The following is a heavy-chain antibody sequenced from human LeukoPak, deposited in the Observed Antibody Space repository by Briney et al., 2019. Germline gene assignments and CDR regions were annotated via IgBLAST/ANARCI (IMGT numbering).Heavy chain of an antibody. J-gene: IGHJ4*02. Sequence: GGSLRLSCAASGFTFSSYGMHWVRQAPGKGLECVAIISYDGSNKYYTDSVKGRFTISRDNSKNTLYLRMNSLRAEDTAVYYCAKSGIEAAGSLVYFDYWGQGTLVTASS. CDR1: GFTFSSYG. CDR2: ISYDGSNK. D-gene: IGHD6-13*01. CDR3: AKSGIEAAGSLVYFDY. V-gene: IGHV3-30*18.